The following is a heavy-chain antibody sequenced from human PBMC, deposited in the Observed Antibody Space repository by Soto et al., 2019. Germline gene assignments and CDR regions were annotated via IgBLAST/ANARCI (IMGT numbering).Heavy chain of an antibody. D-gene: IGHD1-26*01. Sequence: PSETLSLTCAVSGYSISSSNWWGWIRQPPGKGLEWIGYIYYSGTTTNYNPSLKSRVTLSVDTSKNQFSLKLSSVTAADTAVYYCASLGGSYAVPHFDYWGQGTLVTVSS. CDR2: IYYSGTTT. J-gene: IGHJ4*02. CDR3: ASLGGSYAVPHFDY. V-gene: IGHV4-28*01. CDR1: GYSISSSNW.